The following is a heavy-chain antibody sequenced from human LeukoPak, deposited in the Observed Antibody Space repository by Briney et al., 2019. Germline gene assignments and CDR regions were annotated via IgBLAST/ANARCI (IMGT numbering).Heavy chain of an antibody. Sequence: GGSLRLSCAASGFTFDDYAMHWVRQAPGKGLEWVSLISGDGGSTYYADSVKGRFTISRDNAKNSLYLQMNSLRDDDTAVYYCAGDAVVFAFDVWGQGTMVTVSS. J-gene: IGHJ3*01. D-gene: IGHD2-8*02. CDR3: AGDAVVFAFDV. CDR1: GFTFDDYA. CDR2: ISGDGGST. V-gene: IGHV3-43*02.